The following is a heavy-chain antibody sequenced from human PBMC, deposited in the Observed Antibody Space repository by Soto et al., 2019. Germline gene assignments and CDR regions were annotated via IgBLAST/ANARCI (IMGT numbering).Heavy chain of an antibody. D-gene: IGHD3-10*01. CDR1: GDTFTKYA. J-gene: IGHJ4*02. V-gene: IGHV1-69*06. Sequence: QVHLVQSGAEVRQPGSSVRVSCKASGDTFTKYAISWLRQAPGQGLEWMGGIVPVFGRVTYAQRFQDRVSIIADKSTATSYLELTSLTADDTAVYYCAGVASGSTWDYFDYWGQGTLVTVSS. CDR2: IVPVFGRV. CDR3: AGVASGSTWDYFDY.